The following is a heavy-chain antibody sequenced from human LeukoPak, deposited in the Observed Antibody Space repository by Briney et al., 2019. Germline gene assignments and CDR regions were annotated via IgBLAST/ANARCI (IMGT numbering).Heavy chain of an antibody. CDR2: ISGSGGST. CDR1: GFTFSSYA. CDR3: AKDGVPMVRGINWFDP. J-gene: IGHJ5*02. V-gene: IGHV3-23*01. D-gene: IGHD3-10*01. Sequence: GGSLRLSCAASGFTFSSYAMSWVRQFPGKGLEWVSAISGSGGSTYYADSVKGRFTISRDNSKNTLYLQMNSLRAEDTAVYYCAKDGVPMVRGINWFDPWGQGTLVTVSS.